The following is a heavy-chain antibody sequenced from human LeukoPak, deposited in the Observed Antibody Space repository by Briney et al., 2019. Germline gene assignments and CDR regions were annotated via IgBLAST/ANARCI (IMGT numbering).Heavy chain of an antibody. CDR1: GFTFSSYA. D-gene: IGHD2-15*01. CDR3: AKDPSGGYCSGGSCYS. V-gene: IGHV3-23*01. Sequence: GGSLRLSCAASGFTFSSYAMSWVRQAPGKGLEWVSAISGSGGSTFYADSVKGRSAISRDNSKNTLYLQMNRLRAEDTAVYYCAKDPSGGYCSGGSCYSWGQGTLVTVSS. CDR2: ISGSGGST. J-gene: IGHJ4*02.